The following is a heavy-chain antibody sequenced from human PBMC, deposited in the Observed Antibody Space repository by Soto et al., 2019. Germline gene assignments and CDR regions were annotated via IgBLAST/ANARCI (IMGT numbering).Heavy chain of an antibody. D-gene: IGHD2-8*01. Sequence: PGGSLRLSCAASGFTFSSYAMHWVRQAPGKGLEWVAVISYDGSNKYYADSVKGRFTISRDNAKNSLYLQMNSLRAEDTAVYYCARDFREDIVQMAHGGYFQHWGQGTLVTVSS. CDR3: ARDFREDIVQMAHGGYFQH. J-gene: IGHJ1*01. V-gene: IGHV3-30-3*01. CDR2: ISYDGSNK. CDR1: GFTFSSYA.